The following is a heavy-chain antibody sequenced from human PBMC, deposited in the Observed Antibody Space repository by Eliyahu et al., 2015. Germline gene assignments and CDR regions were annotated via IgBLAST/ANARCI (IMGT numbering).Heavy chain of an antibody. J-gene: IGHJ4*02. CDR1: GASIISNXFY. D-gene: IGHD6-6*01. CDR2: VLHSGFT. V-gene: IGHV4-39*01. Sequence: QLQLQESGPGLVKPSETLSLSCAXXGASIISNXFYWGWXRQPPGKGLXXIGSVLHSGFTXYSPSLRSRVTIFADTSKNEFSLKLNFVTAADTAVYYCARHGVAAPVLALHWGRGVLVTVSS. CDR3: ARHGVAAPVLALH.